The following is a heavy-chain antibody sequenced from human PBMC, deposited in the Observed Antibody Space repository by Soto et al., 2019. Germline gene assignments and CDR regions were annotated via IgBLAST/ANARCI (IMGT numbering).Heavy chain of an antibody. J-gene: IGHJ6*02. V-gene: IGHV6-1*01. CDR1: GDSVSSNSAA. D-gene: IGHD6-6*01. CDR3: AREPARPPYYYYGVDV. Sequence: SQTLSLTCVISGDSVSSNSAAWNWIRQSPSRGLEWLGRTYYKSKWYNDYAVSVKGRITINLDTSMNHFSLQLDSVTPEDTAVYFCAREPARPPYYYYGVDVWGQGTTVTVSS. CDR2: TYYKSKWYN.